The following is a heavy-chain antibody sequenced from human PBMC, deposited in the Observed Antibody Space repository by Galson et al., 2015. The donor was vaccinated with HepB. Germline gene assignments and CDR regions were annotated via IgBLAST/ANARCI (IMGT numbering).Heavy chain of an antibody. V-gene: IGHV3-7*01. CDR1: GFTLSSYW. Sequence: SLRLSCAASGFTLSSYWMSWVRQTPGKGLEWVANIKEDGSEKDYVDSVNGRFTISRDNAKNSLYLQMNSLRVEDTAVYYCARPVRDIAGLWNYWGQGTQVTVSS. J-gene: IGHJ4*02. CDR2: IKEDGSEK. D-gene: IGHD6-13*01. CDR3: ARPVRDIAGLWNY.